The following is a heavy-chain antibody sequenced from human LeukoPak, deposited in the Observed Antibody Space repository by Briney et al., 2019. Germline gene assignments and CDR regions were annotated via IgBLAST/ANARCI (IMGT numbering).Heavy chain of an antibody. J-gene: IGHJ4*02. CDR3: VREGRGNY. CDR2: IYYSGST. D-gene: IGHD2-15*01. Sequence: PSETLSLTCTVSGGSISSYYWSWIRQPRGKGLEWIGYIYYSGSTNYNPSLKSRDDISVDASKTQFSLKLSSVTVADRAAYCCVREGRGNYWGRGTLVTVSS. V-gene: IGHV4-59*12. CDR1: GGSISSYY.